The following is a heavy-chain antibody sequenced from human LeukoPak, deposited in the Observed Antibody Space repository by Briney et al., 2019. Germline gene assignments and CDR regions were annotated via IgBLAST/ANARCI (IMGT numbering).Heavy chain of an antibody. J-gene: IGHJ6*02. Sequence: GGSLRLSCVASGFTFSTYAMSWVRQAPGKGLEWVSTISGSGSSTYYADSVTGRFTISRDNSKNTLYLQMNSLTAEDTAVYYCARLGGYCSSTVCYTPPYYYYYGVDVWGQGTTVPVSS. CDR3: ARLGGYCSSTVCYTPPYYYYYGVDV. CDR2: ISGSGSST. CDR1: GFTFSTYA. V-gene: IGHV3-23*01. D-gene: IGHD2-2*01.